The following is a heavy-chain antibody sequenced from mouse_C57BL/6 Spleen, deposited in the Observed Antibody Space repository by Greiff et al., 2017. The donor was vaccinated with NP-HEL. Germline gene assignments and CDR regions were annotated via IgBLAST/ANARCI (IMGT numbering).Heavy chain of an antibody. V-gene: IGHV1-64*01. D-gene: IGHD1-1*01. CDR1: GYTFTSYW. CDR2: IHPNSGST. J-gene: IGHJ2*01. Sequence: QVHVKQPGAELVKPGASVKLSCKASGYTFTSYWMHWVKQRPGQGLEWIGMIHPNSGSTNYNEKFKSKATLTVDKSSSTAYMQLSSLTSEDSAVYYCARNYYGSSLDYFDYWGQGTTLTVSS. CDR3: ARNYYGSSLDYFDY.